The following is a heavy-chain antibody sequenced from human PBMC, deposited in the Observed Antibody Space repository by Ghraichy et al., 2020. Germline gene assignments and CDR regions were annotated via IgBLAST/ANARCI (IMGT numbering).Heavy chain of an antibody. V-gene: IGHV3-48*01. CDR1: GFTVSSYS. Sequence: GESLRLSCAASGFTVSSYSMNWVRQAPGKGLEWVSYISSSGNSIYYADSVKGRFTISRDNVKNSLYLQMNSLRAEDTAVYYCARDWYGDYGYWGQGTLVTVSS. CDR3: ARDWYGDYGY. CDR2: ISSSGNSI. D-gene: IGHD4-17*01. J-gene: IGHJ4*02.